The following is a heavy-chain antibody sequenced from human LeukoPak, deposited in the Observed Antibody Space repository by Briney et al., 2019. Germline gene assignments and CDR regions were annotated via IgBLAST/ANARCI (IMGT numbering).Heavy chain of an antibody. CDR1: GFTFSSYE. CDR3: TTGYYYDSSGYYGYY. Sequence: PGGSLRLSCAASGFTFSSYEMNWVRQAPGKGLEWVGRIKSKTDGGTTDYAAPVKGRFTISRDDSKNTLYLQMNSLKTEDTAVYYCTTGYYYDSSGYYGYYWGQGTLVTVSS. V-gene: IGHV3-15*01. J-gene: IGHJ4*02. D-gene: IGHD3-22*01. CDR2: IKSKTDGGTT.